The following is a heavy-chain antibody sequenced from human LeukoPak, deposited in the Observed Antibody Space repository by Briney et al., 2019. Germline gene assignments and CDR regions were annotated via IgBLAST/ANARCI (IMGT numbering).Heavy chain of an antibody. CDR3: ASAGATYYYDSSGYEGLDY. CDR1: GYTFTSYG. V-gene: IGHV1-18*01. Sequence: GASVKVSCKASGYTFTSYGISWVRQAPGQGLEWMGWISAYNGNTNYAQKLQGRVTMITDTSTSTAYMELRSLRSDDTAVYYCASAGATYYYDSSGYEGLDYWGQGTLVTVSS. J-gene: IGHJ4*02. D-gene: IGHD3-22*01. CDR2: ISAYNGNT.